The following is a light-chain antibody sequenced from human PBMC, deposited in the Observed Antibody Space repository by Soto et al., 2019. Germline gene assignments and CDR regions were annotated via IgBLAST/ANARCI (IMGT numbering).Light chain of an antibody. CDR2: GAS. V-gene: IGKV3-20*01. J-gene: IGKJ1*01. CDR3: QQYGSSPPWT. Sequence: EIVLTQSPGTLSLSPGERATLSCRASQSVSSSYLAWYQQKPGQAPRLLIYGASSRATGIPDRFSGSGSGTHFTLTISRLEPEDFAVYYCQQYGSSPPWTFGQGTKVVIK. CDR1: QSVSSSY.